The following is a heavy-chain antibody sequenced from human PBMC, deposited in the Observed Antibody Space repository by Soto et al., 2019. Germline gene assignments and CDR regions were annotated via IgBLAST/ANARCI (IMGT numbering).Heavy chain of an antibody. CDR3: ARDGSKMAFDI. J-gene: IGHJ3*02. Sequence: EVQLVESGGGLVQPGGSLRLSCAASGFTFSSYSMNWVRQAPGKGLEWVSYISSSSSTIYYADSVKGRFTISRDNAKNSLYLQMISLRVEDTAVYYCARDGSKMAFDIWGQGTMVTVSS. D-gene: IGHD2-15*01. CDR2: ISSSSSTI. CDR1: GFTFSSYS. V-gene: IGHV3-48*01.